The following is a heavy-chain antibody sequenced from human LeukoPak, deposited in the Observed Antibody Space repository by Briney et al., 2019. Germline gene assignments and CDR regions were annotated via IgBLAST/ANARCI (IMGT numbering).Heavy chain of an antibody. CDR3: ARDFRAGMDV. D-gene: IGHD3-10*01. V-gene: IGHV3-48*02. CDR2: ISSSSDTI. CDR1: GFTFSSYS. J-gene: IGHJ6*02. Sequence: GGSLRLSCAASGFTFSSYSMNWVRQAPGKGLEWVAYISSSSDTIYADSVRGRFTMSRDNAKNSLYLQMNSLRDGDTAVYYCARDFRAGMDVWGQGTTVTVS.